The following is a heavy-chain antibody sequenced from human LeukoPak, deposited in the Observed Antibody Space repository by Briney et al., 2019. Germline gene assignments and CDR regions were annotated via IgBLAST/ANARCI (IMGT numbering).Heavy chain of an antibody. D-gene: IGHD1-1*01. V-gene: IGHV4-39*01. J-gene: IGHJ4*02. Sequence: SETLSLTCTVSGSSIRSSSYHWGWVRQPPGKGLEWIGNINYSGSTSYNPSLKSRVTLSVDTSKNQFSLKLSSVTAADTAVYYCAGRPLEPEYYFDYWGQGTLVTVSS. CDR3: AGRPLEPEYYFDY. CDR2: INYSGST. CDR1: GSSIRSSSYH.